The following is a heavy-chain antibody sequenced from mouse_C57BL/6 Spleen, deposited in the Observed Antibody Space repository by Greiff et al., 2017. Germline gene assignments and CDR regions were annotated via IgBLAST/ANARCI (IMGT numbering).Heavy chain of an antibody. CDR1: GFSFNTYA. J-gene: IGHJ2*01. CDR2: IRSKSNNYAT. CDR3: VRQTVVFDY. D-gene: IGHD1-1*01. V-gene: IGHV10-1*01. Sequence: EVKLVESGGGLVQPKGSLKLSCAASGFSFNTYAMNWVRQAPGKGLEWVARIRSKSNNYATYYADSVKDRFTISRDDSESMLYLQMNNLKTEDTAMYYCVRQTVVFDYWGRDTTLTVSS.